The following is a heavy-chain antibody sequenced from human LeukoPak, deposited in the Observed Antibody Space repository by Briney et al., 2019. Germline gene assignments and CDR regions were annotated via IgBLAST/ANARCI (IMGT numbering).Heavy chain of an antibody. Sequence: SETLSLSCAVSGASISSSNWWTWVRQPPGKGLEWIGEIYHGGSTNYNTSLRSRVTISVDKSKNQFSLNLTSVTAADTSVYYCATKSGWRLDYWGQGELVTVSS. V-gene: IGHV4-4*02. CDR1: GASISSSNW. J-gene: IGHJ4*02. CDR2: IYHGGST. D-gene: IGHD3-22*01. CDR3: ATKSGWRLDY.